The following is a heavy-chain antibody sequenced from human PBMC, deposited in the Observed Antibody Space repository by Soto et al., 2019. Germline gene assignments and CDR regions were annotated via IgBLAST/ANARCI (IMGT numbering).Heavy chain of an antibody. V-gene: IGHV1-3*01. CDR2: INAGNGNT. Sequence: GASVKVSCKASGYTFTSYAMHWVRQAPGQRLEWMGWINAGNGNTKYSQKFQGRVTITRDTSASTAYMELSSLRSEDTAVYYCARVAPDPFGEFLYIDYWGQGTLVTVSS. D-gene: IGHD3-10*01. J-gene: IGHJ4*02. CDR3: ARVAPDPFGEFLYIDY. CDR1: GYTFTSYA.